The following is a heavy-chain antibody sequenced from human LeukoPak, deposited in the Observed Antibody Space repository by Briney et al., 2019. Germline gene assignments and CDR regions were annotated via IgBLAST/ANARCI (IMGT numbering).Heavy chain of an antibody. V-gene: IGHV3-30*03. CDR2: ISVDGRAV. CDR1: ASTFGTYV. CDR3: AREAGHTSAFDS. D-gene: IGHD6-13*01. Sequence: GRSLRLSCAASASTFGTYVMHWVRQAPGRGLEWVAGISVDGRAVHYPDSARGRFTISRDNSKNTLYLQMNSLGTDDTAVYYCAREAGHTSAFDSWGQGTLVTVSS. J-gene: IGHJ4*02.